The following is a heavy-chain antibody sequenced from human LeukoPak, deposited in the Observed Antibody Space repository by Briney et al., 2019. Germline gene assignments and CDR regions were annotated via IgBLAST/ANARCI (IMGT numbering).Heavy chain of an antibody. Sequence: PGGSLRLSCAASGFTFSGFAMTWVRQAPGKGLEWVSSIGSDYKTHYSESVKGRFAISRDNSKSTLFLQMNSLRAEDTAVYYCARIDIVATAGFDYWGQGTLVTVSS. CDR3: ARIDIVATAGFDY. J-gene: IGHJ4*02. D-gene: IGHD5-12*01. CDR2: IGSDYKT. V-gene: IGHV3-23*01. CDR1: GFTFSGFA.